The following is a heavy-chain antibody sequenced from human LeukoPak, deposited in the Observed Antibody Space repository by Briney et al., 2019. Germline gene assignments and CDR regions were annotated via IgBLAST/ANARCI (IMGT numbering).Heavy chain of an antibody. CDR2: IYYTGKT. CDR3: ARGQSGETYFDY. D-gene: IGHD2-21*01. CDR1: GGSINNYY. J-gene: IGHJ4*02. V-gene: IGHV4-59*01. Sequence: PSETLSLTCSVSGGSINNYYWGWIRRPPGRGLEYIGHIYYTGKTDYNPSFKSRVTMSVDTSKNQLSLKLHFLTAADTAVYYCARGQSGETYFDYWGQGTLVTVSS.